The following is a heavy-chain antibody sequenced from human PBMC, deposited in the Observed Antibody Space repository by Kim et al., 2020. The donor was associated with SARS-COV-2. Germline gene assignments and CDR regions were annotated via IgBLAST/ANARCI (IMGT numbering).Heavy chain of an antibody. V-gene: IGHV4-30-2*01. D-gene: IGHD4-17*01. CDR2: IYHSGST. CDR1: GGSISSGGYS. CDR3: ARAPPEGDYGGYYYYGMDV. J-gene: IGHJ6*02. Sequence: SETLSLTCAVSGGSISSGGYSWSWIRQPPGKGLEWIGYIYHSGSTYYNPSLKSRVTISVDRSKNQFSLKLSSVTAADTAVYYCARAPPEGDYGGYYYYGMDVWGRGATVTVSS.